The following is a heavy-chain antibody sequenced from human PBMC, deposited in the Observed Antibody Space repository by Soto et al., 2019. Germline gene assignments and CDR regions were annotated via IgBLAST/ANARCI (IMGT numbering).Heavy chain of an antibody. CDR2: TSYDGSNK. J-gene: IGHJ3*01. Sequence: QVHLVESGGGVVQPGRSLRLSCAASGLTFSNYDMHWVRQVPGKGLEWVSVTSYDGSNKYYSDSVKGRFIISRDNSKNTLFLXXXXXXXXXXXXXXXXXXXXXXXXXWXQGTMVTVSS. V-gene: IGHV3-30*03. CDR3: XXXXXXXXXX. CDR1: GLTFSNYD.